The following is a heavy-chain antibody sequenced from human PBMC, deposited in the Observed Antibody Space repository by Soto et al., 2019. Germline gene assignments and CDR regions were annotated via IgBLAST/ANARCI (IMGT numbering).Heavy chain of an antibody. J-gene: IGHJ4*02. D-gene: IGHD3-10*01. CDR2: INHSGST. V-gene: IGHV4-34*01. CDR1: GGSFSGYY. Sequence: PETLSLTCAVYGGSFSGYYWSWIRQPPGKGLEWIGEINHSGSTNYNPSLKSRVTISVDTSKNQFSLKLSSVTAADTAVYYCARGRSGSGSYWFYFDYWGQGTLVTVYS. CDR3: ARGRSGSGSYWFYFDY.